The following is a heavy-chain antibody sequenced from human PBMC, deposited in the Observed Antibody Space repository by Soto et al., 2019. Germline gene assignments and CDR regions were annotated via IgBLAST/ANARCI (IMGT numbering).Heavy chain of an antibody. J-gene: IGHJ6*02. CDR1: GYTFTSYA. CDR2: INAGNGNT. CDR3: ARVLSPYNWSPGDYYYGMDV. V-gene: IGHV1-3*01. Sequence: GASVKVSGTASGYTFTSYAMHCVRQAPGQRLEWMGWINAGNGNTKYSQKFQGRVTITRDTSASTAYMELSSLRSEDTAVYYCARVLSPYNWSPGDYYYGMDVWGQGTTVTVSS. D-gene: IGHD1-1*01.